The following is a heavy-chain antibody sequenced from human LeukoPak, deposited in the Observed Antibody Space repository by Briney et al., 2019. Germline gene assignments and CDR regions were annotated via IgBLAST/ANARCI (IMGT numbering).Heavy chain of an antibody. CDR2: ISGSGGST. CDR1: GFTFSSYA. V-gene: IGHV3-23*01. CDR3: AKDHPMYCSGGSCYPYNY. D-gene: IGHD2-15*01. Sequence: PGGSLRLSCAASGFTFSSYAMSWVRQAPGKGLEWVSAISGSGGSTYYADSVKGRFTISRDNSKNTLYLQMNSLGAEDTAVYYCAKDHPMYCSGGSCYPYNYWGQGTLVTVSS. J-gene: IGHJ4*02.